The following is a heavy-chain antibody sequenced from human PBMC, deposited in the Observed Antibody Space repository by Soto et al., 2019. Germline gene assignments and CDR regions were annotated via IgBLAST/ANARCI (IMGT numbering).Heavy chain of an antibody. Sequence: GSLRLSCAASGFSFSTYDMHWVRQAPGKGLEWVSLIGTAGNTHYPDSVKGRFIIPRDNAKSSLYLQMNSLRAGDTAVYYCARDPSGWGLDSWGQGTPVTVSS. CDR3: ARDPSGWGLDS. J-gene: IGHJ5*01. CDR2: IGTAGNT. V-gene: IGHV3-13*01. D-gene: IGHD6-19*01. CDR1: GFSFSTYD.